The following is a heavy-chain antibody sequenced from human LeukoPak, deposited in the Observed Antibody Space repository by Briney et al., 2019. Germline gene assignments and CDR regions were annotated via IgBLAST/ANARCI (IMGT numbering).Heavy chain of an antibody. Sequence: GASVKVSCKASGYTFTGYYMHWVRQAPGQGLEWMGWINPNSGGTNYAQKFQGRVTMARDTSISTAYMELSRLRSDDTAVYYCAREDNYYDSSGYRDAFDIWGQGTMVTVSS. CDR2: INPNSGGT. CDR1: GYTFTGYY. V-gene: IGHV1-2*02. D-gene: IGHD3-22*01. CDR3: AREDNYYDSSGYRDAFDI. J-gene: IGHJ3*02.